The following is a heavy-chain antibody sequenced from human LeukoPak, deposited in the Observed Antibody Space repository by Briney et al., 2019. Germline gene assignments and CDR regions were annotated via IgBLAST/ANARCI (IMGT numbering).Heavy chain of an antibody. CDR3: ARSDYGDLFGY. J-gene: IGHJ4*02. CDR1: GYTFTSYA. V-gene: IGHV1-3*01. Sequence: ASVKVSCKASGYTFTSYAMHWVRQAPGQRLEWMGWINAGNGNTKYSQKLQGRVTMTTDTSTSTAYMELRSLRSDDTAVYYCARSDYGDLFGYWGQGTLVTVSS. D-gene: IGHD4-17*01. CDR2: INAGNGNT.